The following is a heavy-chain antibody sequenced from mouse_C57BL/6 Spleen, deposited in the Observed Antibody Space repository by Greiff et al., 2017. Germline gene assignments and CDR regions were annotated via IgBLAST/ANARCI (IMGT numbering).Heavy chain of an antibody. V-gene: IGHV1-55*01. CDR1: GYTFTSYW. Sequence: QVQLQQSGAELVKPGASVKMSCKASGYTFTSYWITWVKQRPGQGLEWIGDIYPGSGSTNYNEKFKSKATLTVDTSSSTAYMQLSSLTSEDSAVYYCARSRDSPAMDYWGQGTSVTVSS. CDR2: IYPGSGST. CDR3: ARSRDSPAMDY. J-gene: IGHJ4*01. D-gene: IGHD3-2*01.